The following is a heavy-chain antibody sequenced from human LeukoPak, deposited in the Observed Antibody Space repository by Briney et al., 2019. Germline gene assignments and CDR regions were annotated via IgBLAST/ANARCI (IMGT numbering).Heavy chain of an antibody. J-gene: IGHJ4*02. CDR1: GGSISSSSYY. V-gene: IGHV4-39*07. D-gene: IGHD5-24*01. CDR2: IYYSGST. CDR3: ARNRDGYNSFDY. Sequence: SETLSLTCTVSGGSISSSSYYWGWLRQPPGKGLEWIGSIYYSGSTYYNPSLKSRVTISVDTSKNQFSLKLSSVTAADTAVYYCARNRDGYNSFDYWGQGTLVTVSS.